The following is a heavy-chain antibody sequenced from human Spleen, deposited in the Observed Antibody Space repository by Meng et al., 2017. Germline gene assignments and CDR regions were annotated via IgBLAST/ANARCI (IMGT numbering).Heavy chain of an antibody. Sequence: QGPGPRLVKPSPPLSLPCNVSGGSMINSDFYWSWIRQHPERGLEWIGYIYHSGTTSYHPSLKSRITISLDTSQNKFSLEVASVTAADTAVYYCARQLRYFDWFDLWGQGTLVTVSS. J-gene: IGHJ5*02. CDR3: ARQLRYFDWFDL. CDR2: IYHSGTT. CDR1: GGSMINSDFY. D-gene: IGHD3-9*01. V-gene: IGHV4-31*02.